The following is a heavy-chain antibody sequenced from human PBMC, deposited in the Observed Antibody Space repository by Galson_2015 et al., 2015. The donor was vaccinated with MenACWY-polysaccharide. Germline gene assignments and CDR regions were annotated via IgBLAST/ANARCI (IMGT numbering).Heavy chain of an antibody. CDR3: ARVNGTGSGRLYYYYGFDV. D-gene: IGHD6-6*01. CDR2: SYYTGST. J-gene: IGHJ6*02. V-gene: IGHV4-59*01. CDR1: GFTFSSFA. Sequence: LRLSCAASGFTFSSFAMSWVRQAPGKGLEWIGYSYYTGSTNYNPSLKSRVAISVDTSKNQFSLTLASVTAADTAVYYCARVNGTGSGRLYYYYGFDVWGQGTTGTVSS.